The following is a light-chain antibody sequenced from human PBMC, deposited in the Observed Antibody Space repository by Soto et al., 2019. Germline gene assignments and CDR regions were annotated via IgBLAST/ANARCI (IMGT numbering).Light chain of an antibody. CDR1: QGVSNTY. Sequence: EIVLTQSPGTLSSSPGERGTLSCRASQGVSNTYLAWYQQKPGQAPRLLIYGASSRATGIPDRFSGRGSGTDFTLTISRLEPEDFAVYYCQQYGSSPLTFGGGTKVEIK. CDR3: QQYGSSPLT. J-gene: IGKJ4*01. V-gene: IGKV3-20*01. CDR2: GAS.